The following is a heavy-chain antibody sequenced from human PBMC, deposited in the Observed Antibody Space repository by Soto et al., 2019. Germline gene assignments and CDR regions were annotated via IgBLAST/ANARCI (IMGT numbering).Heavy chain of an antibody. CDR3: ARQIYTYGYNDY. CDR1: GYSFASYW. V-gene: IGHV5-51*01. D-gene: IGHD5-18*01. CDR2: IFPGDSDT. J-gene: IGHJ4*02. Sequence: PGESLKISCKGSGYSFASYWISWVRLMPGKGLEWMGIIFPGDSDTRYSPSFQGQVTISADKSISTAYLQWSSLKASDTAMYYCARQIYTYGYNDYWGQGTLVTVSS.